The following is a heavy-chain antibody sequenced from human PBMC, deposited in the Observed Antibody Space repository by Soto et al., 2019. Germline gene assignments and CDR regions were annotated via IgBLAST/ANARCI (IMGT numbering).Heavy chain of an antibody. CDR1: GFTFSSYG. V-gene: IGHV3-33*01. CDR3: AREGPGDFWSGFSNGFQH. Sequence: ESGGGVVQPGRSLRLSCAASGFTFSSYGMHWVRQAPGKGLEWVAVIWYDGSNKYYADSVKGRFTISRDNSKNTLYLQMNSLRAEDTAVYYCAREGPGDFWSGFSNGFQHWGQGTLVTVSS. D-gene: IGHD3-3*01. J-gene: IGHJ1*01. CDR2: IWYDGSNK.